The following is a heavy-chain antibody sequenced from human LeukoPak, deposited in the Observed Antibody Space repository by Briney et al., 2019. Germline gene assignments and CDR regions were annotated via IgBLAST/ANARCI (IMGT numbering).Heavy chain of an antibody. D-gene: IGHD3-22*01. CDR3: ARGTQQYYYDSSGYVDY. CDR2: INPSGGST. Sequence: VKVSCKASGSSVSDLAIHWVRQAPGQGLEWMGIINPSGGSTSYAQKFQGRVTMTRDTSTSTVYMELSSLRSEDTAVYYCARGTQQYYYDSSGYVDYWGQGTLVTVSS. CDR1: GSSVSDLA. V-gene: IGHV1-46*01. J-gene: IGHJ4*02.